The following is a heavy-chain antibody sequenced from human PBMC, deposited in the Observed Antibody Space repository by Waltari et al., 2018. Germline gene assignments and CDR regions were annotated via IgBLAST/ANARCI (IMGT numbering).Heavy chain of an antibody. J-gene: IGHJ4*02. CDR1: GFTFSDHY. V-gene: IGHV3-72*01. Sequence: EVQLVESGGGLVQPGGSLRLSCVVSGFTFSDHYMDWVRQAPGKGRELVGRTKNKANRDTTEYAASVKGRFIISRDDSKNSLYLQMNSLKTEDTAVYFCTSRHSGSSDYWGQGTLVTVSS. CDR2: TKNKANRDTT. CDR3: TSRHSGSSDY. D-gene: IGHD1-26*01.